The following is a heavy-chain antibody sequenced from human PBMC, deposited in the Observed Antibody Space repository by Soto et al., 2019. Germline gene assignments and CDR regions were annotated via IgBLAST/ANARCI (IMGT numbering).Heavy chain of an antibody. J-gene: IGHJ4*02. D-gene: IGHD3-22*01. CDR3: AKDLGSSGFLPIFDY. V-gene: IGHV1-3*01. Sequence: ASVKVSCKASGYTFTSYAMHWVRQAPGQRLEWMGWINAGNGNTKYSQKFQGRVTITRDTSASTAYMELSSLRSEDTAVYYCAKDLGSSGFLPIFDYWGQGTMGTVSS. CDR2: INAGNGNT. CDR1: GYTFTSYA.